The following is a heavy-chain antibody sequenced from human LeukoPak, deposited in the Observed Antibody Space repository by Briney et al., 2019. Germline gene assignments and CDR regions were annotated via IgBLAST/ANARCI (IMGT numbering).Heavy chain of an antibody. J-gene: IGHJ4*02. CDR1: GGSIGSSSYY. D-gene: IGHD1-14*01. Sequence: SETLSLTCTVSGGSIGSSSYYWGWIRQPPGKGLEWIGSIYYSGSTYYNPSLKSRVTISVDRSKNQFSLKLSPVTAADTAVYYCARASSTDGTQWFDYWGQGTLVTVSS. CDR3: ARASSTDGTQWFDY. CDR2: IYYSGST. V-gene: IGHV4-39*07.